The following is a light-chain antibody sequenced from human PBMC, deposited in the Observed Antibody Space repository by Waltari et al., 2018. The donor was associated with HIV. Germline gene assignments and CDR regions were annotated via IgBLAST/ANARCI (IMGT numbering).Light chain of an antibody. CDR3: QQSASSPFT. V-gene: IGKV1-12*01. Sequence: DIQMTQSPSSVAASVGDTATITCRASGHSNIWLAGYQQKPGKGPRLLIYGAFTLKSGVPARFSGSGSGTDFTLTITSLQPEDCGIYYCQQSASSPFTFGGGTKVEIK. J-gene: IGKJ4*01. CDR2: GAF. CDR1: GHSNIW.